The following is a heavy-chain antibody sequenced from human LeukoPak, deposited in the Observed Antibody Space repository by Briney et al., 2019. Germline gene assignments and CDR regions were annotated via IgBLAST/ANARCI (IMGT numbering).Heavy chain of an antibody. CDR2: INPNDGET. CDR3: ATSTGYDILTGYYLDGMDV. CDR1: GYTLTDLS. D-gene: IGHD3-9*01. V-gene: IGHV1-24*01. Sequence: GASVKVSCKVSGYTLTDLSMHWVRQAPGKGLEWMGGINPNDGETIYAQKFQGRVTMTEDTSTDTAYMELSSLRSEDTAVYYCATSTGYDILTGYYLDGMDVWGKGHTVTVSS. J-gene: IGHJ6*04.